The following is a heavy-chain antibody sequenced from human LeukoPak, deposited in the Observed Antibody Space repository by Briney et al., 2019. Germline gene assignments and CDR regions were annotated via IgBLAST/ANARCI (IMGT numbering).Heavy chain of an antibody. CDR3: ARVDSSGWYYFDY. V-gene: IGHV3-21*01. CDR1: EFTFSSYS. CDR2: ISSSSSYI. D-gene: IGHD6-19*01. J-gene: IGHJ4*02. Sequence: GGSLRLSCAASEFTFSSYSMNWVRQAPGKGLEWVSSISSSSSYIYYADSVKGRFTISRDNAKNSLYLQMNSLRAEDTAVYYCARVDSSGWYYFDYWGQGTLVTVSS.